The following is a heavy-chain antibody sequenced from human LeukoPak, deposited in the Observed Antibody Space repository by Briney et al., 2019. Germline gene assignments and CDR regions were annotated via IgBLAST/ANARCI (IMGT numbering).Heavy chain of an antibody. CDR2: IYPGDSDT. Sequence: GESLKISCKGSGNSFSNYWIGWVRQLPGRGLEWMGIIYPGDSDTRYDPSFQGQVTISADKSISTAYLQWSSLKASDTAMYYCARHLISYDILTGYYRDYYFDYWGQGTLVTVSS. CDR3: ARHLISYDILTGYYRDYYFDY. CDR1: GNSFSNYW. V-gene: IGHV5-51*01. J-gene: IGHJ4*02. D-gene: IGHD3-9*01.